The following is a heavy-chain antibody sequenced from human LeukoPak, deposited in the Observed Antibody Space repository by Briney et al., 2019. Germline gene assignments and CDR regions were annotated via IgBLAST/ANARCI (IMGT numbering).Heavy chain of an antibody. CDR3: AKGDVDSPMNFYH. D-gene: IGHD5-18*01. V-gene: IGHV3-43*01. J-gene: IGHJ4*02. CDR2: INWDGGST. CDR1: GFMFDDYT. Sequence: PGGSLRLSCAASGFMFDDYTMHWVRQAPGKGLEWVSLINWDGGSTYYAGSVKGRFTISRDNSKNSLYLQMNSLRTEDTALYYCAKGDVDSPMNFYHWGQGTLVIVSS.